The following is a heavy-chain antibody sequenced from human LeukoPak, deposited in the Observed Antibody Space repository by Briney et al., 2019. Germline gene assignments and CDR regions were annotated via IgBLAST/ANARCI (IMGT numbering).Heavy chain of an antibody. CDR1: GYTFTSYY. CDR2: INPSGGST. J-gene: IGHJ3*02. V-gene: IGHV1-46*01. D-gene: IGHD3-3*01. CDR3: ARPTDPLRFLEADAFDI. Sequence: ASVKVSCKASGYTFTSYYMHWVRQAPGQGLEWMGIINPSGGSTSYAQKFQGRVTMTRDTSTSTVYMELSSLRSEDTAVYYCARPTDPLRFLEADAFDIWGQGTMVTVSS.